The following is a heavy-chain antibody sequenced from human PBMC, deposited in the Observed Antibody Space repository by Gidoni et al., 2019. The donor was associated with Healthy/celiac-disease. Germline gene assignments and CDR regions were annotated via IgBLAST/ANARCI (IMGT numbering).Heavy chain of an antibody. CDR1: GGSISRYY. Sequence: QVQLQESGPGLVKPSETLSLTCTVSGGSISRYYWSWIRQPPGKGLEWIGYIYYSGSTNYNPSLKSRVTISVDTSKNQFSLKLSSVTAADTAVYYCARRSLAVAEGAYYFDYWGQGTLVTVSS. J-gene: IGHJ4*02. V-gene: IGHV4-59*08. CDR2: IYYSGST. CDR3: ARRSLAVAEGAYYFDY. D-gene: IGHD6-19*01.